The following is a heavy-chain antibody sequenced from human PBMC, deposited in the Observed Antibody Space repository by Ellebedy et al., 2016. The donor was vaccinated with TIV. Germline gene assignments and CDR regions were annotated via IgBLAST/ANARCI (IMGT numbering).Heavy chain of an antibody. D-gene: IGHD3-22*01. Sequence: AASVKVSCKASGYTFTSYGVSWVRQAPGQGLEWMGWISAYNGNTNYAQKLQGRVTMTTDLSTSTAYMELRSLRSDDTAVYYCAVVVYYESSGSNAFDIWGQGTMVTVSS. V-gene: IGHV1-18*01. CDR2: ISAYNGNT. CDR3: AVVVYYESSGSNAFDI. J-gene: IGHJ3*02. CDR1: GYTFTSYG.